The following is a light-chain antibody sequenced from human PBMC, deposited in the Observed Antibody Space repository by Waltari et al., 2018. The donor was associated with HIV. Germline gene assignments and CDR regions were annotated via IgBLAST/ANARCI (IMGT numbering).Light chain of an antibody. J-gene: IGLJ2*01. V-gene: IGLV1-51*01. CDR2: ENN. CDR3: GTWDTSLSAGV. CDR1: SSTIANNY. Sequence: QSVLTQPPAVSAAPGQTVTISCSGSSSTIANNYVLWYQQLPGTAPKLLIYENNRRSSGIPDRFSGSKSGTSATLAIAGLQTGDEADYYCGTWDTSLSAGVFGGGTKVTVL.